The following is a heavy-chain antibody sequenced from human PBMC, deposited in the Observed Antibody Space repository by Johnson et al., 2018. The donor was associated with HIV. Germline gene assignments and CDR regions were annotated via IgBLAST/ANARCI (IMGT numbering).Heavy chain of an antibody. CDR3: ARACRDGYTCDVYDI. Sequence: VQLVESGGGVVQPGGSLRLSCAASGFTVSSYYMSWVRQAPGKGLEWVSVLFSGGTTYYADSVKGRFTISRDNSKNPLYLQMNSLRAEDTAVYYCARACRDGYTCDVYDIWGQGTMVTVSS. V-gene: IGHV3-66*01. J-gene: IGHJ3*02. CDR2: LFSGGTT. CDR1: GFTVSSYY. D-gene: IGHD5-24*01.